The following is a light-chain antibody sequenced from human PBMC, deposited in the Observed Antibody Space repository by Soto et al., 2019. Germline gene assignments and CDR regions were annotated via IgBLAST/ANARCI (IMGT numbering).Light chain of an antibody. Sequence: QSALTQPASVSGSPGQSVTISCTGTSSDVGTYNPVSWYQHHPGKAPKLIIYEASKRPSGVPNRFSGSKSGNTASLTISGLHAEDEADYYCCSYGRSVVFGGGTKLTVL. CDR1: SSDVGTYNP. CDR3: CSYGRSVV. CDR2: EAS. V-gene: IGLV2-23*01. J-gene: IGLJ2*01.